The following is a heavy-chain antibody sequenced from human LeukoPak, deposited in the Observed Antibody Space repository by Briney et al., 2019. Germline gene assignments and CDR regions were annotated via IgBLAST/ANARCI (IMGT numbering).Heavy chain of an antibody. D-gene: IGHD1-26*01. J-gene: IGHJ5*02. Sequence: GGSLRLSCAASGFTFSSYAMHWVRQAPGKGLEWVAVISYDGSNKYYADSVKGRFTISRDNSKNTLYLQMNSLRAEDTAVYYCARAGGSSGPNNRFDPWGQGTLVTVSS. V-gene: IGHV3-30-3*01. CDR3: ARAGGSSGPNNRFDP. CDR2: ISYDGSNK. CDR1: GFTFSSYA.